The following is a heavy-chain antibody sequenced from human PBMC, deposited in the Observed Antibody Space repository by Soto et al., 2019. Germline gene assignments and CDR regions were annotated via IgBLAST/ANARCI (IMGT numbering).Heavy chain of an antibody. CDR3: ARTDRYFYGLDV. CDR1: GFTLRNYD. V-gene: IGHV3-13*05. CDR2: ISAAGDP. J-gene: IGHJ6*02. Sequence: EVQLVESGGGLVQPGGSLRLSCEASGFTLRNYDMHWVRQGTGKGLEWVSGISAAGDPDYADSVEGRFTISREYAQNSFFLQMNSLRVGDTAVYYCARTDRYFYGLDVWGQGTKVIVSS.